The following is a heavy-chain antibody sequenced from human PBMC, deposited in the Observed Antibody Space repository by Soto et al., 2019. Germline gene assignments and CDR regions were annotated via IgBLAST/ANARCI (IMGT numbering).Heavy chain of an antibody. J-gene: IGHJ4*02. Sequence: EVQLVESGGGLVQPGGSLRLSCATTGFTFTPYWMHWVRQAPGKGLVWISLINSDGKTTSYADSVKGRFTISRDNAQNTLYLQMNSLRGEDTAVYYCARASYSALDYWGQGTLVTVSS. CDR1: GFTFTPYW. CDR3: ARASYSALDY. V-gene: IGHV3-74*01. D-gene: IGHD2-15*01. CDR2: INSDGKTT.